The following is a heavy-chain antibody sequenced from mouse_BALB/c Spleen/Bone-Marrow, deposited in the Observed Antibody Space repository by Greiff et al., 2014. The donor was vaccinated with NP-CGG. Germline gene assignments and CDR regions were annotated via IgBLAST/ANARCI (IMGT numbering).Heavy chain of an antibody. J-gene: IGHJ1*01. CDR1: GFNIKDYY. Sequence: EVKLVESGAELVRPGALVKLSCKASGFNIKDYYMHWVKQRPEQGLEWIGWIDPENGNTIYDPKFRGKASITADTSSNTAYLQLSSLTSEDTAVYYCASGYYGSSPYWYFDVWGAGTTVTVSS. D-gene: IGHD1-1*01. V-gene: IGHV14-1*02. CDR3: ASGYYGSSPYWYFDV. CDR2: IDPENGNT.